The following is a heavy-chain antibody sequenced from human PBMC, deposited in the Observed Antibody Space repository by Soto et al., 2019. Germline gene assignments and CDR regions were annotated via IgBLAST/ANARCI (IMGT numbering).Heavy chain of an antibody. J-gene: IGHJ6*02. Sequence: QVQLVQSGAEVKKPGSSVKVSCKASGGTFSSYAISWVRQAPGQGLEWMGGIIPIFGTANYAQKFQGRVTITADKSTSTAYMELSSLRSEDTAVYYCARDHPSYISGWYYYYGMDVWGQGTTVTVSS. D-gene: IGHD6-19*01. V-gene: IGHV1-69*06. CDR2: IIPIFGTA. CDR1: GGTFSSYA. CDR3: ARDHPSYISGWYYYYGMDV.